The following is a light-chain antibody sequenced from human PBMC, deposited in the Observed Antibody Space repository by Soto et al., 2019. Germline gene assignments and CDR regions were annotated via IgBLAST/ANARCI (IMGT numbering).Light chain of an antibody. CDR3: QSYDSDLSELYV. J-gene: IGLJ1*01. CDR2: SNT. CDR1: DSNIGAGFD. Sequence: QLVLTQPPSVSGAPGRTVTISCTGSDSNIGAGFDVHWYQQLPGSAPKLLIYSNTRRPSGVPDRFSGSQSGTSASLAISGLQAEDEGDYYCQSYDSDLSELYVFGTGTQLTVL. V-gene: IGLV1-40*01.